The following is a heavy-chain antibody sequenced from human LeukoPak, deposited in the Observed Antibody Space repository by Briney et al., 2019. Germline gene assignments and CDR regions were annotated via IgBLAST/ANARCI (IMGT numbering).Heavy chain of an antibody. CDR2: IYYSGSA. Sequence: SETLSLTCTVCGGSLSPYYWSWLRQSPGKGGEGIGYIYYSGSATYTPSLKSRVTISVDTSKNQFSLKLSSVTAADTAVYYCARTPLRRHSGGWYSYFDYWGQGTLVTVSS. CDR1: GGSLSPYY. V-gene: IGHV4-59*01. J-gene: IGHJ4*02. D-gene: IGHD6-19*01. CDR3: ARTPLRRHSGGWYSYFDY.